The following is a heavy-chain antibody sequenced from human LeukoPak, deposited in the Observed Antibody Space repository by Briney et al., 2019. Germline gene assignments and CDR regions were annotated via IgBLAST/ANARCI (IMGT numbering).Heavy chain of an antibody. Sequence: PGGSLRLSCAASGITVSSNYISWVCQAPGKGLEWVSVIYSGGSTYYADSVRGRFTISRDNSKNTLYLQMNSLRAEDTAVYYCARDSGVRYFDYWGQGTLVTVSS. CDR1: GITVSSNY. CDR2: IYSGGST. V-gene: IGHV3-53*01. D-gene: IGHD3-10*01. J-gene: IGHJ4*02. CDR3: ARDSGVRYFDY.